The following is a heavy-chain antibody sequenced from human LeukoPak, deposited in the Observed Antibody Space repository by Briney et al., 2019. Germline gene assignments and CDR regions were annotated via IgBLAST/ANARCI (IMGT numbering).Heavy chain of an antibody. Sequence: SETLSLTCTVSGGSISSYYWSWLRQPPGKGLEWIGYIFYSGSTNYNPSLKSRVTISVDTSKNQFSLRLSSVTAADTAVYYCAKGYSGYDPTCMDVWGQGTTVTVSS. CDR3: AKGYSGYDPTCMDV. CDR1: GGSISSYY. D-gene: IGHD5-12*01. V-gene: IGHV4-59*01. CDR2: IFYSGST. J-gene: IGHJ6*02.